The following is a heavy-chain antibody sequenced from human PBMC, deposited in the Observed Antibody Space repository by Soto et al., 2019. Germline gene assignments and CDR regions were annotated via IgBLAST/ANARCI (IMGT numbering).Heavy chain of an antibody. D-gene: IGHD3-16*01. CDR2: IFWNDDR. CDR3: GYRVVAHAHKDYYFDF. Sequence: QITLKESGPPLVRPTETLTLTCTFSGFSLSSSGVGVGWIRQPPGKAPEWRALIFWNDDRRYSPSLRGRLTITKDTPNNQVVLTLANVDPVDTGTYRCGYRVVAHAHKDYYFDFWSPGTLVTVSS. CDR1: GFSLSSSGVG. J-gene: IGHJ4*02. V-gene: IGHV2-5*01.